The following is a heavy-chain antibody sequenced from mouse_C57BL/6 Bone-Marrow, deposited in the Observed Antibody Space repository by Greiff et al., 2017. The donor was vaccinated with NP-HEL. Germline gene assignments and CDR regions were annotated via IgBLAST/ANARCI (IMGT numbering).Heavy chain of an antibody. CDR2: ISSGGDCI. CDR3: TRDYGKGAMDY. Sequence: EVKLMESGEGLVKPGGSLKLSCAASGFTFSSYAMSWVRQTPEKRLEWVAYISSGGDCIYYADTVKGRFTISRDNARNTLYLQMSSLKSEDTAMYYCTRDYGKGAMDYWGQGTSVTVSS. CDR1: GFTFSSYA. J-gene: IGHJ4*01. D-gene: IGHD2-1*01. V-gene: IGHV5-9-1*02.